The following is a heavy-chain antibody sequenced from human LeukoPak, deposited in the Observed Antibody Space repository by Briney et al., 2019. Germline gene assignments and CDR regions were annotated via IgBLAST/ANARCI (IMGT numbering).Heavy chain of an antibody. CDR2: IYHSGST. V-gene: IGHV4-38-2*02. CDR3: ARVIRDGYYFDY. D-gene: IGHD5-24*01. CDR1: GYSISSGYY. Sequence: SETLSLTCTVSGYSISSGYYWGWIRQPPGKGLEWIGSIYHSGSTYYNPSLKSRVTISVDTSKNQFSLKLSSVTAADTAVYYCARVIRDGYYFDYWGQGTLVTVSS. J-gene: IGHJ4*02.